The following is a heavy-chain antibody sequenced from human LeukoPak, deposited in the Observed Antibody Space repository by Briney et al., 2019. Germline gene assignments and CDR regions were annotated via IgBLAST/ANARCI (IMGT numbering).Heavy chain of an antibody. Sequence: PSETLSLTCTVSGGSISSYYWGWIRQPPGKGLEWIGSIYHSGSTYYNPSLKSRVTISVDTSKNQFSLKLSSVTAADTAVYYCARVTVTSGYMDVWGKGTTVTVSS. J-gene: IGHJ6*03. CDR1: GGSISSYY. D-gene: IGHD2-21*02. CDR3: ARVTVTSGYMDV. V-gene: IGHV4-38-2*02. CDR2: IYHSGST.